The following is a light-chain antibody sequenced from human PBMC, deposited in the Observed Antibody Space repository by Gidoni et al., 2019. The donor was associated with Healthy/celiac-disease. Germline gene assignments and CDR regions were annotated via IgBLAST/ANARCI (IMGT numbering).Light chain of an antibody. CDR3: QQYNNWPPFT. Sequence: EIVMTQSPATLSVSPGERATLSRRASQSVSSNLAWYQQKPGQAPRLLIYGASTRATGIPARFSGSESGTEFTLTISSLQSEDFAVYYCQQYNNWPPFTFXPXTKVDIK. J-gene: IGKJ3*01. CDR2: GAS. V-gene: IGKV3-15*01. CDR1: QSVSSN.